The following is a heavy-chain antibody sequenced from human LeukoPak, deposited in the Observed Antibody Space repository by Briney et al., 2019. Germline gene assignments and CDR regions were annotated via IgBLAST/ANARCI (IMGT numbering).Heavy chain of an antibody. CDR3: ARVGYDFWSGYNYYYGMDV. V-gene: IGHV1-2*02. J-gene: IGHJ6*02. Sequence: ASVKVSCKASGYTFTGYYMHWVRQAPGQGLEWMGWINPNSGGTNYAQKFQGRVTMTRDTSISTAYMELSRLRSDDTAVYYCARVGYDFWSGYNYYYGMDVWGQGTTVTVSS. CDR1: GYTFTGYY. CDR2: INPNSGGT. D-gene: IGHD3-3*01.